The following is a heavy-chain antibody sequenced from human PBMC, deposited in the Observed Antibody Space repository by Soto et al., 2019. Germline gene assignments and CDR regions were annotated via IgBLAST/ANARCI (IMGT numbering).Heavy chain of an antibody. Sequence: QVQLVQSGAEVKKPGASVKVSCKASGYTFTTYGISWVRQAPGQGLEWMGWISAYSGSTKFAQKLQGRVTMTTDTSTTTAYMELRSVTSDDTAVYYCARDFTKSGSWPYYFDYWGRGTLVTVSS. V-gene: IGHV1-18*01. D-gene: IGHD6-13*01. CDR1: GYTFTTYG. CDR2: ISAYSGST. CDR3: ARDFTKSGSWPYYFDY. J-gene: IGHJ4*02.